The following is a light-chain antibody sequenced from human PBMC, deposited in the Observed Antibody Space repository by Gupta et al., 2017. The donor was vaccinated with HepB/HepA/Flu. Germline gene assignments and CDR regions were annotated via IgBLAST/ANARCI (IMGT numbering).Light chain of an antibody. CDR1: QSISSY. J-gene: IGKJ4*01. Sequence: DIQMTQSPSSLSASVGDRVTITCRASQSISSYLNWYQQKPGKAPKLLMYAASSLQSGVPSRFSGSGSGTDFTLTIKRLQPEDFATYFCQQTHSTPFTFGEGTKVEIK. CDR3: QQTHSTPFT. V-gene: IGKV1-39*01. CDR2: AAS.